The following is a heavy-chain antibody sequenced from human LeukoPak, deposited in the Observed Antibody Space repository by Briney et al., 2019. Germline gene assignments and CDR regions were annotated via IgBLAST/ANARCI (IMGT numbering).Heavy chain of an antibody. CDR2: ISSSSSYI. J-gene: IGHJ4*02. D-gene: IGHD3-9*01. CDR3: ARGYDILTDPIDY. CDR1: GFTFSSYS. V-gene: IGHV3-21*01. Sequence: GGSLRLSCAASGFTFSSYSMNWVRQAPGKGLEWVSSISSSSSYIYYADSVKGRFTISRDNAKNSLYLQMNSLRAEDTAVYYCARGYDILTDPIDYWGQGTLVTVSS.